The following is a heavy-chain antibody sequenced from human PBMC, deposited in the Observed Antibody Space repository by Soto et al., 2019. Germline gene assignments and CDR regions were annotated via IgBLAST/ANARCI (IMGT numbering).Heavy chain of an antibody. CDR3: AGSGSSPYYYYYGMDV. J-gene: IGHJ6*02. CDR2: IYYSGST. Sequence: SETLSLTCTVSGGSISSGDYYWSWILHPPGKGLEWIGYIYYSGSTNYNPSLKSRVTISVDTSKNQFSLKLSSVTAADAAVYYCAGSGSSPYYYYYGMDVWGQGTTVT. D-gene: IGHD3-10*01. CDR1: GGSISSGDYY. V-gene: IGHV4-61*08.